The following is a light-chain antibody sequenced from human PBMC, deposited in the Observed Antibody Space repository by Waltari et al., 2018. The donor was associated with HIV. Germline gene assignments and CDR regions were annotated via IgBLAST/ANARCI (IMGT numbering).Light chain of an antibody. Sequence: QSVLTQPPSVSAAPGQKVTISCSGSSSNIGNNYVSWYQQLPGTAPKLLIYDNNERPSGIPDRFSVSRSGTSATLGITGLQTGDEADYYCGTWDNSLSAGVFGGGTKLTVL. V-gene: IGLV1-51*01. CDR3: GTWDNSLSAGV. CDR1: SSNIGNNY. J-gene: IGLJ3*02. CDR2: DNN.